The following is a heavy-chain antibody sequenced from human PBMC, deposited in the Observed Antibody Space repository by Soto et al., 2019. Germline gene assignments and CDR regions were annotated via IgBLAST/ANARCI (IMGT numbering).Heavy chain of an antibody. CDR3: ARDSLTRLEWSKSYDAFDI. CDR2: IYYSGST. V-gene: IGHV4-59*01. J-gene: IGHJ3*02. CDR1: GGSISSYY. D-gene: IGHD3-3*01. Sequence: SETLSLTCTVSGGSISSYYWSWIRQPPGKGLEWIGYIYYSGSTNYNPSLKSRVTISVDTSKNQFSLKLSSVTAADTAVYYCARDSLTRLEWSKSYDAFDIWGQGTMVTVSS.